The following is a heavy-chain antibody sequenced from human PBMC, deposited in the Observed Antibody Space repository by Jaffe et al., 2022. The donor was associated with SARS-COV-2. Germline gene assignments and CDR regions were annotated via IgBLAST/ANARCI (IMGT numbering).Heavy chain of an antibody. CDR3: AKDLDYYDSSGSPDY. CDR2: ISYDGSNK. Sequence: QVQLVESGGGVVQPGRSLRLSCAASGFTFSSYGMHWVRQAPGKGLEWVAVISYDGSNKYYADSVKGRFTISRDNSKNTLYLQMNSLRAEDTAVYYCAKDLDYYDSSGSPDYWGQGTLVTVSS. V-gene: IGHV3-30*18. J-gene: IGHJ4*02. D-gene: IGHD3-22*01. CDR1: GFTFSSYG.